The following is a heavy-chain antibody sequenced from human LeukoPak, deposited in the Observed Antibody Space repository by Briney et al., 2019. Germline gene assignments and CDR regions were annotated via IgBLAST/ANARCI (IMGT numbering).Heavy chain of an antibody. CDR1: GGSISSYY. V-gene: IGHV4-59*12. J-gene: IGHJ6*03. CDR2: IYYSRST. D-gene: IGHD2-21*01. Sequence: KPSETLSLTCTVSGGSISSYYWSWIRQPPGKGLEWIGYIYYSRSTNYNPSLKSRVTMSVDTSKNQFSLKLSSVTALDTAVYYCARSRYCGGDCFDYYYYYMDVWGKGTTVTVSS. CDR3: ARSRYCGGDCFDYYYYYMDV.